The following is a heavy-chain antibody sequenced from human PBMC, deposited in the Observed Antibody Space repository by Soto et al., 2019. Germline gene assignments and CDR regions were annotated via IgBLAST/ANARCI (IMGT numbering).Heavy chain of an antibody. D-gene: IGHD6-13*01. J-gene: IGHJ6*02. CDR1: GGPISSYY. V-gene: IGHV4-59*08. CDR3: ARHVHSSSWGIDV. CDR2: FYNSGST. Sequence: SETLSLTCTVSGGPISSYYWSWIRQSPGKGLEWIGYFYNSGSTNNNPSLKSRVTISVDTSKNQFSLKLTSVIAADTAVYYCARHVHSSSWGIDVRGQGTTVTVPS.